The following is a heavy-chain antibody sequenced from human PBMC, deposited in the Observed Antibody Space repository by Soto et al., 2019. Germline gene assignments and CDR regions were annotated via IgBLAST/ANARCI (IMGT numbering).Heavy chain of an antibody. CDR2: ISSSSSYI. V-gene: IGHV3-21*01. CDR1: GFTFSSYS. J-gene: IGHJ4*02. D-gene: IGHD4-17*01. Sequence: GGSLRLSCAASGFTFSSYSMNWVRQAPGKGLEWVSSISSSSSYIYYADSVKGRFTISRDNAKNSLYLQMNSLRAEDTAVYYCARTSYGDPAAIDYWGQGTLVTVSS. CDR3: ARTSYGDPAAIDY.